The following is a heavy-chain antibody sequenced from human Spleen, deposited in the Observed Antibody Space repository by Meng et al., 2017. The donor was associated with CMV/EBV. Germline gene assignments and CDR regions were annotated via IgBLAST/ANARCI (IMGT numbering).Heavy chain of an antibody. CDR2: ISWDDDK. D-gene: IGHD5-18*01. Sequence: SGFSLSPGVVGVGWIRQPPGKALEWLAFISWDDDKRYSPSLKSRLTITKDTSKNQVVLTMTNMDPVDTGTYFCAHREGFNYGSTFAYWGQGTLVTVSS. J-gene: IGHJ4*02. V-gene: IGHV2-5*02. CDR3: AHREGFNYGSTFAY. CDR1: GFSLSPGVVG.